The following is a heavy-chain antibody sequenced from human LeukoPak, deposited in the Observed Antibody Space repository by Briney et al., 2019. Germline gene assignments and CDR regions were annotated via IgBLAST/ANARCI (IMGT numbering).Heavy chain of an antibody. CDR3: ARSSSSWRSGMLPFYNWFDP. CDR1: GYTFTSYG. D-gene: IGHD6-6*01. J-gene: IGHJ5*02. V-gene: IGHV1-18*01. CDR2: ISAYNGNT. Sequence: WASVKVSCMASGYTFTSYGISWVRQAPGQGLEWMGWISAYNGNTNYAQKLQGRVTMTTDTSTSTAHMELRSLRSDDTAVYYCARSSSSWRSGMLPFYNWFDPWGQGTLVTVSS.